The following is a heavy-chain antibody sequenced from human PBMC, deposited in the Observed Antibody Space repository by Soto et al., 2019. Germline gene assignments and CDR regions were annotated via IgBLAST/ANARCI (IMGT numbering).Heavy chain of an antibody. CDR3: ARVGHITNYGMAV. Sequence: QVQLVQSGAEVKKPGSSVKVSCGASGGTFSSHPINWVRQAPGQGLEWMGGIIPFFGTSNYAQKFQGRVTITADESTSTAYMELRSLRSEDTAVYYCARVGHITNYGMAVWGQGTTVTVSS. V-gene: IGHV1-69*01. CDR1: GGTFSSHP. CDR2: IIPFFGTS. D-gene: IGHD1-26*01. J-gene: IGHJ6*02.